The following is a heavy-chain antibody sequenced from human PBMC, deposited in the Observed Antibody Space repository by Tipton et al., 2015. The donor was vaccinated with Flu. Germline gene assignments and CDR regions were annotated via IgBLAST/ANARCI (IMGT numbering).Heavy chain of an antibody. V-gene: IGHV4-59*11. J-gene: IGHJ4*02. Sequence: TLSLTCSVSGGSISGHYWNWIRQPPGKGLEWIGYIYFSGSTEYNPSLRSRVAISLDTSKKHFSLNLRSVIAADTAMYYCARGSYGELLYFDYWGQGTLGIVSS. CDR3: ARGSYGELLYFDY. D-gene: IGHD1-26*01. CDR2: IYFSGST. CDR1: GGSISGHY.